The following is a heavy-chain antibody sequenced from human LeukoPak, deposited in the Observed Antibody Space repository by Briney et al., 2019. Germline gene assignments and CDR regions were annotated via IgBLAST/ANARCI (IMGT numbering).Heavy chain of an antibody. CDR2: IYSDGTT. CDR3: ATDAYSASPQSAY. D-gene: IGHD1-26*01. J-gene: IGHJ4*02. CDR1: GFTVSSNY. Sequence: GGSLRLSCAASGFTVSSNYMSWVRRAPGKGLEWVSLIYSDGTTLYADSVQGRFTVSRDNSKNTLYLQMNSLRAEDTAVYYCATDAYSASPQSAYWGQGTLVTVSS. V-gene: IGHV3-53*01.